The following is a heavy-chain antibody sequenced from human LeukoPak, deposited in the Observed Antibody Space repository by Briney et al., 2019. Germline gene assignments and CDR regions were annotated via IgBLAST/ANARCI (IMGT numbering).Heavy chain of an antibody. Sequence: ASVKVSCKASGYTFTSYGISWLRQAPGQGLERMGWISAYNGNTNYAQKLQGRVTMTTDTSTSTACMELRSLRSDDTAVYYCARDSNYYDFWSGYLPRSYYYGMDVWGQGTTVTVSS. J-gene: IGHJ6*02. CDR2: ISAYNGNT. D-gene: IGHD3-3*01. CDR1: GYTFTSYG. V-gene: IGHV1-18*01. CDR3: ARDSNYYDFWSGYLPRSYYYGMDV.